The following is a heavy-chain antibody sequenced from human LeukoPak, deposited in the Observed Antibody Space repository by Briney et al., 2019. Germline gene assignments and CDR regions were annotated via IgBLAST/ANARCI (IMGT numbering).Heavy chain of an antibody. V-gene: IGHV4-34*01. Sequence: SETLSLTCAVYNGSFSGYYWSWIRQPPGKGLEWIGEINDSGSTNYKSSLRSRVTISVDTSKNQFALNLNSMTAADTAVYYCAKKYNSGWSVAFDIWGQGTMVTVSS. CDR3: AKKYNSGWSVAFDI. J-gene: IGHJ3*02. CDR2: INDSGST. D-gene: IGHD6-19*01. CDR1: NGSFSGYY.